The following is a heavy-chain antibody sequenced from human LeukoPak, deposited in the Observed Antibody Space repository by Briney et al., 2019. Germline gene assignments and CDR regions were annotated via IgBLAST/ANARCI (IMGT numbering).Heavy chain of an antibody. D-gene: IGHD4-17*01. CDR1: GYSFTSYG. CDR2: ISAYNGNT. CDR3: ARAAGDYFDY. Sequence: GESLKISCKGSGYSFTSYGISWVRQAPGQGLEWMGWISAYNGNTNYAQKLQGRVTMTTDTSTSTAYMELRSLRSDDTAVYYCARAAGDYFDYWGQGTLVTVSS. V-gene: IGHV1-18*01. J-gene: IGHJ4*02.